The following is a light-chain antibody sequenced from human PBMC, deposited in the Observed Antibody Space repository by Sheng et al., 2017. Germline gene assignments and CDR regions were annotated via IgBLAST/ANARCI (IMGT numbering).Light chain of an antibody. Sequence: QSVLTQPPSASGSPGQSVTISCTGTSSDVGGYNYVSWYQQHPGKAPRLMIYEVNKRPSGVPDRFSGSKSGNTASLTVSGLQAEDEADYYCTSYTGNNFLYVFGTGTKVTVL. CDR1: SSDVGGYNY. J-gene: IGLJ1*01. CDR3: TSYTGNNFLYV. V-gene: IGLV2-8*01. CDR2: EVN.